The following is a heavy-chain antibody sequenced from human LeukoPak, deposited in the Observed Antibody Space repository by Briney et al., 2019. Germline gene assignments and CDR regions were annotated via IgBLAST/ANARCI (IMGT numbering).Heavy chain of an antibody. J-gene: IGHJ4*02. V-gene: IGHV3-74*01. CDR1: GFTFSSYW. CDR2: INGDGIST. Sequence: GGSLRLSCAASGFTFSSYWMHWVRQAPGKGLVWVARINGDGISTTYADSVKGRFTISRDNARNTVYLQMISLRGEDTPVYYCARDGWVDYWGQGTLVTVSS. CDR3: ARDGWVDY. D-gene: IGHD1-26*01.